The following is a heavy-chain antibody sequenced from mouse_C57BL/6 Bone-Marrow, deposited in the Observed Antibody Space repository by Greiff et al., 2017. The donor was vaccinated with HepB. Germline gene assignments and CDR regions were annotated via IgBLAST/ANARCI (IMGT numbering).Heavy chain of an antibody. J-gene: IGHJ3*01. D-gene: IGHD3-2*02. CDR1: GFTFSSYG. V-gene: IGHV5-6*01. Sequence: VQLQQSGGDLVKPGGSLKLSCAASGFTFSSYGMSWVRQTPDKRLEWVATISSGGSYTYYPDSVKGRFTISSDNAKNTLYLQMSSLKSADTAMYSCARQETAQAPIAYWGQGTLVTVSA. CDR2: ISSGGSYT. CDR3: ARQETAQAPIAY.